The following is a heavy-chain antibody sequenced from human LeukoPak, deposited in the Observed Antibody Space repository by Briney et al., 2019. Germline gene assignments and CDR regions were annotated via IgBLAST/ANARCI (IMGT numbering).Heavy chain of an antibody. CDR2: IYYSGST. J-gene: IGHJ5*02. Sequence: SETLSLTCTVSGGSISSYYWRWLRQPPGKGLEWIGYIYYSGSTNYNPSLTSRVTISVDTSKNQYSLKLSSVTAADTAVYYCARRPGSSGYDPWFDPWGQGTLVTVSS. D-gene: IGHD3-22*01. CDR3: ARRPGSSGYDPWFDP. V-gene: IGHV4-59*01. CDR1: GGSISSYY.